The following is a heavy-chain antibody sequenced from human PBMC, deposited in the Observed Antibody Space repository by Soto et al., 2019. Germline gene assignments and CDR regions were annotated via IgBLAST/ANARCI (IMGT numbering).Heavy chain of an antibody. CDR3: AKDPWEDGSGYYIGGFDY. D-gene: IGHD3-22*01. CDR2: ISYDGSNK. V-gene: IGHV3-30*18. J-gene: IGHJ4*02. Sequence: QVQLVESGGGVVQPGRSLRLSCAASGFTFSSYGMHWVRQAPGKGLEWVAVISYDGSNKYYADSVKGRFTISRDNSKNTLYLQMNSLRAEDTAVYYCAKDPWEDGSGYYIGGFDYWGQGTLVTVSS. CDR1: GFTFSSYG.